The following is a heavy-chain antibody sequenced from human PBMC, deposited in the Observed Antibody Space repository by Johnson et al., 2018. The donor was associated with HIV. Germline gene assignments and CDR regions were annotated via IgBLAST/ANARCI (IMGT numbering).Heavy chain of an antibody. CDR3: AKTRTTVTTIDAFDI. CDR2: IRYDGTNK. Sequence: FTFSSYDMHWVRQAPGKGLEWVAFIRYDGTNKHFADSVKGRFTISRDNSKNTLYLQMNSLRAEDTAVYYCAKTRTTVTTIDAFDIWGQGTMVTVSS. V-gene: IGHV3-30*02. CDR1: FTFSSYD. J-gene: IGHJ3*02. D-gene: IGHD4-17*01.